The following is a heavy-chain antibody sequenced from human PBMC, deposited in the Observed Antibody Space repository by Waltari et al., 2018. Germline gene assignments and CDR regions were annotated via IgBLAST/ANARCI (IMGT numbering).Heavy chain of an antibody. J-gene: IGHJ4*02. CDR3: NSARNDC. Sequence: EVQLVESGGGLVKPGGSLRLTCAAPGFTFSKAWRTWVRQEPGKGLEWVGRIKSTSDGGTTDYAAPLKGRFTISREESKNTLYLQMNSLKTEDTAMYYCNSARNDCWGQGTLFTVSS. CDR2: IKSTSDGGTT. V-gene: IGHV3-15*01. CDR1: GFTFSKAW. D-gene: IGHD6-25*01.